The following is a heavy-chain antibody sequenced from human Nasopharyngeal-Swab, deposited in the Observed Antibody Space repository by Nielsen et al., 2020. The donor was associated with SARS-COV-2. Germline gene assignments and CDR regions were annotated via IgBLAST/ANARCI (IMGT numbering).Heavy chain of an antibody. J-gene: IGHJ6*02. Sequence: GESLKISCAASGFTFSGYWMSWVRQVPGKGLEWVANIKQDASEMYYVDSVKGRFTISRDNAKNSLYLQMNSLRDEDTAVYYCARDGFGELESQYYYGMDVWGQGTTVTVSS. CDR3: ARDGFGELESQYYYGMDV. D-gene: IGHD3-10*01. V-gene: IGHV3-7*01. CDR1: GFTFSGYW. CDR2: IKQDASEM.